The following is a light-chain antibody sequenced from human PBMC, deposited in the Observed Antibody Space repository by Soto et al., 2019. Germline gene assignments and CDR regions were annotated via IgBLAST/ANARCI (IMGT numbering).Light chain of an antibody. J-gene: IGLJ1*01. V-gene: IGLV2-14*01. Sequence: QSALTQPASVSGSPGQSITISCTGTRNDVGGYNYVSWYQQHPDKAPKLMIYDVNNRPSGVSNRFSGSKSGNTASRTISGLQPEDEAEYYCSSYTSSSTRVFGTGTKLTVL. CDR1: RNDVGGYNY. CDR2: DVN. CDR3: SSYTSSSTRV.